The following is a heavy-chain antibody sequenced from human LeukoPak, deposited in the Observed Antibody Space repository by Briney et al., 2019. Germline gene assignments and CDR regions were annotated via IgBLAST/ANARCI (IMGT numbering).Heavy chain of an antibody. V-gene: IGHV3-7*03. CDR2: INKDGSAT. J-gene: IGHJ4*02. D-gene: IGHD1-20*01. Sequence: PGGSLRLSCAASGFTFSTYWMSWVRQAPGKGLEWVANINKDGSATRHVDSVKGRFTISRDNAKNSLYLQMNRLRAEDTAVYYCARVDNLNDGDYWGQGTLVTVSS. CDR3: ARVDNLNDGDY. CDR1: GFTFSTYW.